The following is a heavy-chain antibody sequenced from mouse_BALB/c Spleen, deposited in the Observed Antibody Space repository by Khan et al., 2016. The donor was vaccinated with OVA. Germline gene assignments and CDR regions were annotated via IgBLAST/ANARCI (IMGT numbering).Heavy chain of an antibody. D-gene: IGHD2-12*01. CDR1: GYSITSDYA. J-gene: IGHJ4*01. V-gene: IGHV3-2*02. CDR3: ATDCSRYNYAMDY. Sequence: EVQLQESGPGLVKPSQSLSLTCTVTGYSITSDYAWNWIRQFPGNKLEWMGYISYSGSTNYNPALKSRISITRDTSKNQFFLQLNSVTTEDTATYYCATDCSRYNYAMDYWGQGTSVTVSS. CDR2: ISYSGST.